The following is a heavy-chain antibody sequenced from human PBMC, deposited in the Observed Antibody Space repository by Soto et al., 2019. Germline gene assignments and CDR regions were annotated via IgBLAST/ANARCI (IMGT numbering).Heavy chain of an antibody. J-gene: IGHJ4*02. D-gene: IGHD3-16*01. Sequence: PSETLSLTCSVSGGTISSSGYYWGWIRQPPGKGLEWIGNIYSSGTTYYNPSLKSRVTMSVDTSENQFSLKLSSVTAADTAVYYCARQAYNNYFYYFDYWGQGTLVTVSS. CDR2: IYSSGTT. CDR1: GGTISSSGYY. CDR3: ARQAYNNYFYYFDY. V-gene: IGHV4-39*01.